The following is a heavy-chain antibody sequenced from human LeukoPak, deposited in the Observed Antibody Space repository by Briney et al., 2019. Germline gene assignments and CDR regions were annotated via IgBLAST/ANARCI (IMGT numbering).Heavy chain of an antibody. CDR3: ARDPGYDFWSGYYTTAQLDY. Sequence: ASVKVSYKASGYTFTSYYMHWVRQAPGQGLEWMGIINPSGGSTSYAQKFQGRVTMTRDTSTSTVYMELSSLRSEDTAVYYCARDPGYDFWSGYYTTAQLDYWGQGTLVTVSS. J-gene: IGHJ4*02. CDR2: INPSGGST. CDR1: GYTFTSYY. D-gene: IGHD3-3*01. V-gene: IGHV1-46*03.